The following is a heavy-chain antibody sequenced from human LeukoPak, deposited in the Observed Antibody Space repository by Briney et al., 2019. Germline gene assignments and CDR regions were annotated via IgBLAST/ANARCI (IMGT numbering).Heavy chain of an antibody. CDR1: GFTFSSYE. D-gene: IGHD5-24*01. J-gene: IGHJ4*02. CDR2: ISSSGSTI. V-gene: IGHV3-48*03. CDR3: AKDWDRDGYTSYYFDY. Sequence: QSGGSLRLSCAASGFTFSSYEMNWVRQAPGKGLEWVSYISSSGSTIYYADSVKGRFTISRDNAKNSLYLQMNSLRAEDTAVYYCAKDWDRDGYTSYYFDYWGQGTLVTVSS.